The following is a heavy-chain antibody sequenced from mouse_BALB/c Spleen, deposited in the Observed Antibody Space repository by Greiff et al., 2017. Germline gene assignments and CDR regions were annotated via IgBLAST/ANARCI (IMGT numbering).Heavy chain of an antibody. J-gene: IGHJ3*01. CDR1: GYSITSDYA. CDR2: ISYSGST. Sequence: VQLQQSGPGLVKPSQSLSLTCTVTGYSITSDYAWNWIRQFPGNKLEWMGYISYSGSTSYNPSLKSRISITRDTSKNQFFLQLNSVTTEDTATYYCARRGLGRGFAYWGQGTLVTVSA. D-gene: IGHD4-1*01. CDR3: ARRGLGRGFAY. V-gene: IGHV3-2*02.